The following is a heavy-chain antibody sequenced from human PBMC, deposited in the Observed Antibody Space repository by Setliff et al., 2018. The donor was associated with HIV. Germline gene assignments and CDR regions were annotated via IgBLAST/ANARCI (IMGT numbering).Heavy chain of an antibody. J-gene: IGHJ3*02. Sequence: NPSETLSLTCTVSDGSTSSNNWWTWVRQSQGKGLEWIGEIFQSGSTNYKPSLKSRVTISIDRSKDQFSLKLTSVTAADTAVYYCARGRYSYGYGGGAYDIWGHGTMVTVSS. CDR1: DGSTSSNNW. D-gene: IGHD5-18*01. CDR2: IFQSGST. V-gene: IGHV4-4*02. CDR3: ARGRYSYGYGGGAYDI.